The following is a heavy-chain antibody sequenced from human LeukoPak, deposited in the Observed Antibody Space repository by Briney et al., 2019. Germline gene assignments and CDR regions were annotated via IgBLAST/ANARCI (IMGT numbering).Heavy chain of an antibody. V-gene: IGHV1-2*02. Sequence: ASVKVSCKASAYTFTGYYMHLVRQASGQGLEWMGWSNPKSGVTNYPQKFRGRATMSGNASISTAYMELSRLTSVDTAIYYCARGRAVAGRLAPFDPWGQGTLVTVSS. CDR2: SNPKSGVT. D-gene: IGHD6-19*01. CDR1: AYTFTGYY. J-gene: IGHJ5*02. CDR3: ARGRAVAGRLAPFDP.